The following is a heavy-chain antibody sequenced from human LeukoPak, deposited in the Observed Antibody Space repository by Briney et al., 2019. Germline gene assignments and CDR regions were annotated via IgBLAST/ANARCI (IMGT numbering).Heavy chain of an antibody. V-gene: IGHV4-59*01. CDR1: GGSISSYY. CDR3: ARGRLIQLFDY. J-gene: IGHJ4*02. Sequence: SETLSLTCTVPGGSISSYYWSWIRQPPGKGLEWIGYIYYSGSTNYNPSLKSRVTISVDTSKNQFSLKLSSVTAADTAVYYCARGRLIQLFDYWGQGTLVTVSS. CDR2: IYYSGST. D-gene: IGHD5-18*01.